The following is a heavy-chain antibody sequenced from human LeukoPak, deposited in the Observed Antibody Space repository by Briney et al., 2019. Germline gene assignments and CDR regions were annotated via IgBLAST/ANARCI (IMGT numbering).Heavy chain of an antibody. Sequence: PGGSLRLSCAASGFTFSSYAMSWVRQAPGEGLEWVSAISESGDSTYYADSVKGRFPISRDNSKNTLYLQMNSLRAEDTAVYYCAKDPLGSGSYYAAFDYWGQGTLVTVSS. V-gene: IGHV3-23*01. CDR1: GFTFSSYA. CDR3: AKDPLGSGSYYAAFDY. J-gene: IGHJ4*02. CDR2: ISESGDST. D-gene: IGHD1-26*01.